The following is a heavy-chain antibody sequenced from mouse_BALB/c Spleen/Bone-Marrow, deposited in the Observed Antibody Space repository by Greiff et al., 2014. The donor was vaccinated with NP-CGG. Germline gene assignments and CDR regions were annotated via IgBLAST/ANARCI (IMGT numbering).Heavy chain of an antibody. CDR3: ARHEDRLRAWFAY. V-gene: IGHV1-62-2*01. Sequence: QVQLKESGAELVKPGASVKLSCKASGYTFTEYIIHWVKQRSGQGLEWIGGFYPGSGSIKYNEKFKDKATLTADKSSSTVYMELSGWTSEDSAVYFCARHEDRLRAWFAYWGQGTLVTVSA. CDR2: FYPGSGSI. J-gene: IGHJ3*01. CDR1: GYTFTEYI. D-gene: IGHD3-2*02.